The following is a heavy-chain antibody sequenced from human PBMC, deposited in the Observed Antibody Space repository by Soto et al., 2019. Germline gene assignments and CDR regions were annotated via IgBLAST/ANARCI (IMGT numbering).Heavy chain of an antibody. J-gene: IGHJ6*02. CDR3: ARGSVVRGVAYYGMDV. V-gene: IGHV4-4*02. CDR2: IYHSGST. Sequence: QVQLQESGPGLVKPSGTLSLTCAVSGGSISSSNWWSWVRQPPGKGLEWIGEIYHSGSTNYNPSPKRRVTISVDKSKGQCSPKVSSVTAAATAVYYCARGSVVRGVAYYGMDVWGRGTTVTVSS. D-gene: IGHD3-10*01. CDR1: GGSISSSNW.